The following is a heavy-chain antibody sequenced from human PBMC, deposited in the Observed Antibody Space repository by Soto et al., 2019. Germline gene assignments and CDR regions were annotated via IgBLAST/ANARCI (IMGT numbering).Heavy chain of an antibody. J-gene: IGHJ4*02. CDR3: TKSSGGSSSVGMDY. V-gene: IGHV3-30*04. CDR1: GFIFKNYA. Sequence: QVQLVESGGGVVQPGRSLRLSCAGSGFIFKNYALNWVRQAPGKGLEGVASITRDGYNKYYADSVKGRFTISRDNSRDTLSLQMTALTIEDSSVYYCTKSSGGSSSVGMDYWGQGTRVTVSS. D-gene: IGHD6-6*01. CDR2: ITRDGYNK.